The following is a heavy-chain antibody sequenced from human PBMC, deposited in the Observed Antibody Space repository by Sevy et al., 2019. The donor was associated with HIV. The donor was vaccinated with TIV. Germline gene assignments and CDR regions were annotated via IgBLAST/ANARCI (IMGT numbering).Heavy chain of an antibody. J-gene: IGHJ6*02. CDR2: ISYDGSNK. CDR1: GFTFSSYA. D-gene: IGHD2-15*01. CDR3: ARDESRILHGGRPRKGSGMDV. V-gene: IGHV3-30-3*01. Sequence: GESLKISCAASGFTFSSYAMHWVRQAPGKGLEWVAVISYDGSNKYYADSVKGRFTISRDNSKNTLYLQMNSLRAEDTAVYYCARDESRILHGGRPRKGSGMDVWGQGTTVTVSS.